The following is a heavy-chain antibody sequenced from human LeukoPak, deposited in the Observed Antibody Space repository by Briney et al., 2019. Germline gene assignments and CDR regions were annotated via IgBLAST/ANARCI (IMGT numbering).Heavy chain of an antibody. Sequence: PGGSLRLSCAASGFTFDDYAMHWVRQAPGKGLEWVPGISWNSGSIGYADSVKGRFTISRDNAKNSLYLQMNSLRAGDTALYYCVTMIVVAPGGAFDIWGQGTMVTVSS. V-gene: IGHV3-9*01. CDR3: VTMIVVAPGGAFDI. D-gene: IGHD3-22*01. J-gene: IGHJ3*02. CDR2: ISWNSGSI. CDR1: GFTFDDYA.